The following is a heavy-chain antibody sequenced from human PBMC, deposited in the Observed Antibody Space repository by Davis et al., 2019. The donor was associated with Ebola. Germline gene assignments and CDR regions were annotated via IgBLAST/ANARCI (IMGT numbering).Heavy chain of an antibody. CDR2: INPNSGGT. CDR1: GYTFTGYY. V-gene: IGHV1-2*06. J-gene: IGHJ4*02. Sequence: ASVKVSCKASGYTFTGYYMHWVRQATGQGLEWMGRINPNSGGTNYAQKFQGRVTMTRDTSISTAYMELSSLRSEDTAVYYCARDHARTGYFDYWGQGTLVTVSS. D-gene: IGHD3/OR15-3a*01. CDR3: ARDHARTGYFDY.